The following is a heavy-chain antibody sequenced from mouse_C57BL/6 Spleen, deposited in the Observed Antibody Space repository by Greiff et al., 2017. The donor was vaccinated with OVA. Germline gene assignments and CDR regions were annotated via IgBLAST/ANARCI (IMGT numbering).Heavy chain of an antibody. CDR3: ARHYGSSYLYAMDY. CDR2: ISGGGGNT. CDR1: GFTFSSYT. D-gene: IGHD1-1*01. Sequence: DVMLVESGGGLVKPGGSLKLSCAASGFTFSSYTMSWVRQTPEKRLEWVATISGGGGNTYYPDSVKGRFTISRDNAKNTLYLQMSSLRSEDTALYYCARHYGSSYLYAMDYWGQGTSVTVSS. J-gene: IGHJ4*01. V-gene: IGHV5-9*01.